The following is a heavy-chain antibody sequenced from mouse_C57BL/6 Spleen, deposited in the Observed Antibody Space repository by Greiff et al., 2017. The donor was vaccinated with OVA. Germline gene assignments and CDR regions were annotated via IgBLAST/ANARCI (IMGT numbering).Heavy chain of an antibody. CDR3: ARYPYGSSLYWYFDV. Sequence: QVQLQQSGAELVRPGASVKLSCKASGYTFTDYYINWVKQRPGQGLEWIARIYPGSGNTYYNEKFKGKATLTAEKSSSTAYMQLSSLTSEDSAVYFCARYPYGSSLYWYFDVWGTGTTVTVTS. J-gene: IGHJ1*03. V-gene: IGHV1-76*01. CDR2: IYPGSGNT. CDR1: GYTFTDYY. D-gene: IGHD1-1*01.